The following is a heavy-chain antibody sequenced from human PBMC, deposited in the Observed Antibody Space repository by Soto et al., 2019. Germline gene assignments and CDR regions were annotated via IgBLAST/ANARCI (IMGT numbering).Heavy chain of an antibody. V-gene: IGHV4-59*01. CDR3: ARDGSSYYYAHYFYGMDV. D-gene: IGHD3-22*01. Sequence: PSETLSLTCTVSGGSMIAYYWNWMRQPPGKGLQWIGYTYYSGSTTYNPSLKSRVTISVDSSKNQFSLKLDSVTPADTAVYYCARDGSSYYYAHYFYGMDVWGQGNTVT. J-gene: IGHJ6*02. CDR2: TYYSGST. CDR1: GGSMIAYY.